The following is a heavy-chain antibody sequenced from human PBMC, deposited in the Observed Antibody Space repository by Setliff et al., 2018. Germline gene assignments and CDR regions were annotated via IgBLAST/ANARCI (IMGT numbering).Heavy chain of an antibody. J-gene: IGHJ4*02. CDR1: GFTFSTYW. CDR2: TKPDGSEN. CDR3: ARDGHYDGSRSYRRTDY. Sequence: PGGSLRLSCAASGFTFSTYWMSWVRQAPGKGLEWVASTKPDGSENFYVDSVKGRFTISRDNAKNSLSLQMNRLRAEDTAVYYCARDGHYDGSRSYRRTDYWGQGTMVT. D-gene: IGHD2-2*01. V-gene: IGHV3-7*01.